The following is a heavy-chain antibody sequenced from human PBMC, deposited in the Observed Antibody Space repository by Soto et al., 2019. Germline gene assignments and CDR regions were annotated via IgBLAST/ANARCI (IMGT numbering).Heavy chain of an antibody. CDR1: GFSLSTSGVG. D-gene: IGHD2-2*01. Sequence: QITLKESGPTLVKPTQTLTLTCTFSGFSLSTSGVGVGWIRQPPGKALEWLALIYWNDDKRYSPSLKSRLTITKDTSKNQVVLTMTNMDPVDTATYYCAHGLYQLPSSNWFDPWGQGTLVTVSS. CDR2: IYWNDDK. V-gene: IGHV2-5*01. CDR3: AHGLYQLPSSNWFDP. J-gene: IGHJ5*02.